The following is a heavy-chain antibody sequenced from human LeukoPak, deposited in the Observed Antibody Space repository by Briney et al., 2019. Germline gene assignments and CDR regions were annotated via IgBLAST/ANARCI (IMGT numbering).Heavy chain of an antibody. CDR2: ISAYNGNT. J-gene: IGHJ5*02. Sequence: PGESLKISCKGSGYSFTSYWIGWVRQAPGQGLEWMGWISAYNGNTNYAQKLQGRVTMTTDTSTSTAYMELRSLRSDDTAVYYCARDRDSSSWPPRDWFDPWGQGTLVTVSS. V-gene: IGHV1-18*04. CDR1: GYSFTSYW. D-gene: IGHD6-13*01. CDR3: ARDRDSSSWPPRDWFDP.